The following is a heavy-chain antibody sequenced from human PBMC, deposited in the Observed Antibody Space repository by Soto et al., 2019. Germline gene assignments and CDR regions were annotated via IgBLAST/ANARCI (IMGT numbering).Heavy chain of an antibody. D-gene: IGHD2-8*01. CDR3: ARARYCTNGVCPNFDY. CDR1: GYTFTSYA. V-gene: IGHV1-3*01. CDR2: INAGNGNT. J-gene: IGHJ4*02. Sequence: ASVKVSCKASGYTFTSYAMHWVRQAPGQRLEWMGWINAGNGNTKYSQKFQGRVTITRDTSASTAYMELSSLRSEDTAVYYCARARYCTNGVCPNFDYWGQGTLVTVS.